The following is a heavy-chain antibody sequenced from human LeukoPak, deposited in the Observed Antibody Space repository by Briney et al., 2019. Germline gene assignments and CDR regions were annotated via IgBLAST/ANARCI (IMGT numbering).Heavy chain of an antibody. D-gene: IGHD6-19*01. CDR3: TTDLVAVAGRDY. Sequence: RGSLRLSCAASGFTFSNAWMNWVRQAPGKGLEWVGRIKSKTDGGTTDYAAPVKGRFTVSRDDSKNTLYLQMNSLKTEDTAVYYCTTDLVAVAGRDYWGQGTLVTVSS. CDR2: IKSKTDGGTT. J-gene: IGHJ4*02. CDR1: GFTFSNAW. V-gene: IGHV3-15*07.